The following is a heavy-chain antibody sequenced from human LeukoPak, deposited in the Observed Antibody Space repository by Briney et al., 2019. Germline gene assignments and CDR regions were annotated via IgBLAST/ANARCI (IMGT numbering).Heavy chain of an antibody. J-gene: IGHJ6*03. CDR3: ASFRDTAMVQPYYMDV. CDR1: GGSFSGYY. Sequence: SETLSLTCAVYGGSFSGYYWSWIRQPPGKGLEWIGEINHSGSTNYNPSLKSRVTISVDTSKNQFSLKLSSVTAADTAVYYCASFRDTAMVQPYYMDVWGKGTTVTVSS. CDR2: INHSGST. V-gene: IGHV4-34*01. D-gene: IGHD5-18*01.